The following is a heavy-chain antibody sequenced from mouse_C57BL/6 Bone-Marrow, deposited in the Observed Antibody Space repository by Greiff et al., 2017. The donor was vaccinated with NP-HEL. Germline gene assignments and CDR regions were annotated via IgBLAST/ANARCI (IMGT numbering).Heavy chain of an antibody. D-gene: IGHD3-1*01. CDR2: ISYDGSI. Sequence: EVQLQQSGPGLVKPSQSLSLTCSVTGYSITSGYYWNWLRQFPGNKLEWMGYISYDGSINYNPSLKNRISITRDTSKNQFFLQLNSVTTEDTATYYCARYSSDYAMDYWGQGTSVTVSS. J-gene: IGHJ4*01. CDR1: GYSITSGYY. CDR3: ARYSSDYAMDY. V-gene: IGHV3-6*01.